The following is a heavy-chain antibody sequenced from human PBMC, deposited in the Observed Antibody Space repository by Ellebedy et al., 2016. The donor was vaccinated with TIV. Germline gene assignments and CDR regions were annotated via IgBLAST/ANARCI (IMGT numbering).Heavy chain of an antibody. CDR1: GFTFSDYY. CDR3: VRDTYYYGSGTYYKGFDY. D-gene: IGHD3-10*01. CDR2: ISSSGSII. J-gene: IGHJ4*02. Sequence: GESLKISCAVSGFTFSDYYMSWIRQAPGKGLEWDSYISSSGSIINYADSVKGRFTISRDTAMNSQYLQMNSLRDEDPVVYYCVRDTYYYGSGTYYKGFDYWGQGTLVTVSS. V-gene: IGHV3-11*04.